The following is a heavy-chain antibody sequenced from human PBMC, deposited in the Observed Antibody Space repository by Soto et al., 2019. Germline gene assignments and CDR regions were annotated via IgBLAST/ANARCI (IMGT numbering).Heavy chain of an antibody. Sequence: SETLSLTCTVSGGSISSGDYFWSWIRQSPGKGLEWIGYISSIGSTYYNPSLKSRVSVSRDTSKNQFSLKLSSVTTTDTAVYYCARGMVIRPYYYHGMDVWGQGTPVTVSS. J-gene: IGHJ6*02. CDR3: ARGMVIRPYYYHGMDV. D-gene: IGHD2-8*01. CDR1: GGSISSGDYF. CDR2: ISSIGST. V-gene: IGHV4-30-4*01.